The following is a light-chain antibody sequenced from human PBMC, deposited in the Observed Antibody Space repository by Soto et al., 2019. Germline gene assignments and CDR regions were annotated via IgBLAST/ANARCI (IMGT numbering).Light chain of an antibody. CDR3: SSYTSSSTPRLVV. J-gene: IGLJ2*01. CDR2: EVS. CDR1: SSDVGGYNY. Sequence: QSALTQPASVSGSPGQSITISCTGTSSDVGGYNYVSWYQQHPGKAPKLMIYEVSNRPSGVSNRFSGSKSGNTASLTISGLQAEDEADYYCSSYTSSSTPRLVVFGGGTKLTVL. V-gene: IGLV2-14*01.